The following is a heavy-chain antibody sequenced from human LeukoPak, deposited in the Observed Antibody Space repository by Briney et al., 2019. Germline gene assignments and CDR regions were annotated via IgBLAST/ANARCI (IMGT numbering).Heavy chain of an antibody. Sequence: PSETLSLTCTVSGGSISSSSYYWGWIRQPPGKGLEWTGSIYYSGSTYYNPSLKSRVTISVDTSKNQFSLKLSSVTAADTAVYYCARHGGIAVAPPDYWGQGTLVTVSS. V-gene: IGHV4-39*01. CDR1: GGSISSSSYY. J-gene: IGHJ4*02. CDR3: ARHGGIAVAPPDY. D-gene: IGHD6-19*01. CDR2: IYYSGST.